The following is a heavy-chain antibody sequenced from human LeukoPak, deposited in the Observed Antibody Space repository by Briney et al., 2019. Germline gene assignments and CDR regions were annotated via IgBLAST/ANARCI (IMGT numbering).Heavy chain of an antibody. J-gene: IGHJ4*02. D-gene: IGHD6-13*01. CDR2: IYTSGST. V-gene: IGHV4-4*07. CDR1: GGSISSYY. Sequence: SETLSLTCTVSGGSISSYYWSWIRQPAGKGLEWIGRIYTSGSTNYNPSLKSRVTISVHTSKNQFSLKLSPVTAADTAVYYCARGPSWEYSSSWYLGMHKKYYFDYWGQGTLVTVSS. CDR3: ARGPSWEYSSSWYLGMHKKYYFDY.